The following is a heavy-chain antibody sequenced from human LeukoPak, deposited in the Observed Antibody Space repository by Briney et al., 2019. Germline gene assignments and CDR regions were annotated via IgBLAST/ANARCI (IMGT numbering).Heavy chain of an antibody. CDR3: ARSACSGGSCYSQRGAFDI. CDR2: IYTSGST. J-gene: IGHJ3*02. V-gene: IGHV4-4*07. CDR1: GGSISSYY. D-gene: IGHD2-15*01. Sequence: SETLSLTCTVSGGSISSYYWSWIRQPAGKGLEWIGRIYTSGSTNYNPSLKSRVTISVDTSKNQFSLKLSSVTAADTAVYYCARSACSGGSCYSQRGAFDIWGQGTMVIVSS.